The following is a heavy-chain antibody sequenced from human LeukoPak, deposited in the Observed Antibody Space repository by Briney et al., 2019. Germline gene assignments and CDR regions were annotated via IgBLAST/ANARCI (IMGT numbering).Heavy chain of an antibody. CDR2: IYSGGST. V-gene: IGHV3-53*01. Sequence: PGGSLRLSCAASGFTVSSNYMSWVRQAPGKGLEWVSVIYSGGSTYYADSVKGRFTISRDNSKNTLYLQMNSLRAEDTAVYYCARHAYGGYLQGFDYWGQGSLVTVSS. CDR1: GFTVSSNY. J-gene: IGHJ4*02. D-gene: IGHD5-12*01. CDR3: ARHAYGGYLQGFDY.